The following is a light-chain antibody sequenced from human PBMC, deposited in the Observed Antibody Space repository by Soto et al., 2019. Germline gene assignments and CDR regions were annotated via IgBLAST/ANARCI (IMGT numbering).Light chain of an antibody. J-gene: IGKJ5*01. V-gene: IGKV1-33*01. CDR2: DAS. Sequence: IKMTQSPSSLSASVGDSVNIPCRASQGIRNDLGWYQQKPGKAPKLLIFDASNLETGVPSRFSGSGSGTDFTFTISRLQPEDIATYYCQQYENLPTFGQGTRLEIK. CDR3: QQYENLPT. CDR1: QGIRND.